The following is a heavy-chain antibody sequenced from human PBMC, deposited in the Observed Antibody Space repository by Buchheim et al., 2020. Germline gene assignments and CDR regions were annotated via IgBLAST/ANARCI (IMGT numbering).Heavy chain of an antibody. CDR2: INHSGST. V-gene: IGHV4-34*01. J-gene: IGHJ6*02. CDR3: ARVRLWFGELLYRYYYYGMDV. Sequence: QVQLQQWGAGLLKPSETLSLTCAVYGGSFSGYYWSWIRQPPGKGLEWIGEINHSGSTNYNPSLKSRVTISVDTSKNQSSLKLSAVTAADTAVYYCARVRLWFGELLYRYYYYGMDVWGQGTT. D-gene: IGHD3-10*01. CDR1: GGSFSGYY.